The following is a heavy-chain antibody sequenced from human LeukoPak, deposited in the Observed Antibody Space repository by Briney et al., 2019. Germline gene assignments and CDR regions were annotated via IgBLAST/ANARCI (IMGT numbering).Heavy chain of an antibody. J-gene: IGHJ4*02. CDR2: ISGSGGST. Sequence: GGSLRLSCAASGFTFSSYAMSWVRQAPGKGLEWVSAISGSGGSTYYADSVKGRFTISRDNSKNTLYLQMNSLRAEDTAVYYCASMKGYCSGGSCYVADYWGQGTLVTVSS. CDR3: ASMKGYCSGGSCYVADY. CDR1: GFTFSSYA. D-gene: IGHD2-15*01. V-gene: IGHV3-23*01.